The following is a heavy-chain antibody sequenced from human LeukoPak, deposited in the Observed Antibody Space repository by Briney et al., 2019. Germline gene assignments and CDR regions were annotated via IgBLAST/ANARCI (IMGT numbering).Heavy chain of an antibody. J-gene: IGHJ4*02. Sequence: GGSLRLSCAASGFXFSDYTINWVRQAPGKGLEWVPSIGSVTTYIYYADSVKGRFTISRDNAKNSLSLQMNSLRAEDTAVYYCARAIAVAGPYYFDYWGQGTLVTVSS. D-gene: IGHD6-19*01. V-gene: IGHV3-21*01. CDR1: GFXFSDYT. CDR3: ARAIAVAGPYYFDY. CDR2: IGSVTTYI.